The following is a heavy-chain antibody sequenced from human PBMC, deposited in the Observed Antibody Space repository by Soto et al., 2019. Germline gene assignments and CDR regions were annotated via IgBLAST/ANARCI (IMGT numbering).Heavy chain of an antibody. J-gene: IGHJ4*02. Sequence: QVQLVQSGAEVKKPGSSVKVSCKASGGTFSSYTISWVRQAPGQGLEWMGRIIPIRGIANYAQKFQGRVTITADKSTRTVYMELSSLRSEDTAVYYCAREDSRGWSVEYWGQGTLVTVSS. CDR2: IIPIRGIA. CDR3: AREDSRGWSVEY. V-gene: IGHV1-69*08. CDR1: GGTFSSYT. D-gene: IGHD6-19*01.